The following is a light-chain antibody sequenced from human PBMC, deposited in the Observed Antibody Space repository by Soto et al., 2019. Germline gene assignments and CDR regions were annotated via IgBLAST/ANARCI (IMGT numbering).Light chain of an antibody. CDR2: TAS. CDR3: LQDRSYPRT. V-gene: IGKV1-6*01. CDR1: QGIGKE. Sequence: ATKRPQSPSSLWPLLGTRVIITGRAGQGIGKELGWYQQKPGKAPKLLIYTASTLQSGVPSRFAGSGSGTDFTLTISSLQPEDFATYYCLQDRSYPRTFGQGTKVEIK. J-gene: IGKJ1*01.